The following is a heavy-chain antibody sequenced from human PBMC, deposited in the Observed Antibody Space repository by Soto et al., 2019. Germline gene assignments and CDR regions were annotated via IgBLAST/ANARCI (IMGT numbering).Heavy chain of an antibody. CDR3: ARGAVFTIFGVGGMDV. V-gene: IGHV1-69*12. Sequence: QVQLVQSGAEVKKPGSSVKASCKASGGTFSSYAISWVRQAPGQGLEWMGGIIPIFGTANYAQKFQGRVTITADESTSTAYMELSSLRSEDTAVYYCARGAVFTIFGVGGMDVWGQGTTVTVSS. J-gene: IGHJ6*02. CDR1: GGTFSSYA. CDR2: IIPIFGTA. D-gene: IGHD3-3*01.